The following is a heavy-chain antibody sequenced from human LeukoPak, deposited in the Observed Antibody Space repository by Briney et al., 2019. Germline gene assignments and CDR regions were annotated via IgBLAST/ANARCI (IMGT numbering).Heavy chain of an antibody. CDR1: GGSISSGGYY. J-gene: IGHJ5*02. CDR3: ARQTDYGSGSYNWFDP. V-gene: IGHV4-31*03. CDR2: IYYSGST. D-gene: IGHD3-10*01. Sequence: KTSETLSLTCTVSGGSISSGGYYWSWIRQHPGKGPEWIGYIYYSGSTYYNPSLKSRVTISVDTSKNQFSLKLSSVTAADTAVYYCARQTDYGSGSYNWFDPWGQGTLVTVSS.